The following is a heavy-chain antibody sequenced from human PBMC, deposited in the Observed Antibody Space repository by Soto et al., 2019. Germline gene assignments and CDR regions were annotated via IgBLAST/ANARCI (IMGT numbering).Heavy chain of an antibody. CDR1: GYTFISYA. V-gene: IGHV1-3*01. CDR2: INAGNGNP. D-gene: IGHD6-19*01. J-gene: IGHJ4*02. Sequence: ASVKVSCKASGYTFISYAMHWVRQAPGQRLEWMGWINAGNGNPKYSQKFQGRVTITRDTSASTAYMELSSLRSEDTAVYYCARDGAVAGDSNFDYWGQGTLVTVSS. CDR3: ARDGAVAGDSNFDY.